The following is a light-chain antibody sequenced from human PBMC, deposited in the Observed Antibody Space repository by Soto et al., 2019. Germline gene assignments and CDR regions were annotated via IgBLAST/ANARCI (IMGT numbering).Light chain of an antibody. CDR2: WAS. V-gene: IGKV4-1*01. J-gene: IGKJ4*01. CDR3: QQYYSSPRT. Sequence: DIVMTQSPDSLAVSLGERATINCKSSQTVLYRSNNMNYLSWYQQKPGQPPKLLIYWASPRESGVPDRFSGSGSGTDFTLTISSLQAEDVAVYYCQQYYSSPRTFGGGTKVEIK. CDR1: QTVLYRSNNMNY.